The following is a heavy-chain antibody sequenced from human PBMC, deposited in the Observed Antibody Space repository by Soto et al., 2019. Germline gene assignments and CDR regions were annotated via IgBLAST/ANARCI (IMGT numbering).Heavy chain of an antibody. D-gene: IGHD2-2*01. Sequence: GGSLRLSCAASGFTFNNYAMGWVRQAPGKGLEWVSAITDSGDDTYYIDSVKGRFTISRDNSKSTLYLQMNSLRAEDTATYYCAKLGSSSWSPHYYFDYWGQGTLVTVSS. CDR2: ITDSGDDT. V-gene: IGHV3-23*01. CDR1: GFTFNNYA. CDR3: AKLGSSSWSPHYYFDY. J-gene: IGHJ4*02.